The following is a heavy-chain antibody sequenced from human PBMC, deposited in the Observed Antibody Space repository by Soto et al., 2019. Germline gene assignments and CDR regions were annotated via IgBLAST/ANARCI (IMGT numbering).Heavy chain of an antibody. D-gene: IGHD1-26*01. CDR3: VKKIAGTTTSGAYWYFDL. Sequence: EVQLLESGGGLVQPGGSLRLSCAASGFTFSSFAMNWVRQAPGKGLEWVSGITGGGDSTFYADSVKGRFTICRVQSKNTVYLQMNSLRAEDTAVYYCVKKIAGTTTSGAYWYFDLWGRGTLVTVSS. CDR2: ITGGGDST. J-gene: IGHJ2*01. CDR1: GFTFSSFA. V-gene: IGHV3-23*01.